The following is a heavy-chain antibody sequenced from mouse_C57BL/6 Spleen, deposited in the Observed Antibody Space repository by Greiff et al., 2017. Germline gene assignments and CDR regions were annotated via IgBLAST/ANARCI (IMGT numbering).Heavy chain of an antibody. J-gene: IGHJ4*01. V-gene: IGHV1-18*01. D-gene: IGHD1-1*01. Sequence: EVQLQQSGPELVKPGASVKIPCKASGYTFTDYNMDWVKQSHGKSLEWIGDINPNNGGTIYNQKFKGKATLTVDKSSSTAYMELRSLTSEDTAVYYCARGTTVVEGYAMDYWGQGTSVTVSS. CDR3: ARGTTVVEGYAMDY. CDR2: INPNNGGT. CDR1: GYTFTDYN.